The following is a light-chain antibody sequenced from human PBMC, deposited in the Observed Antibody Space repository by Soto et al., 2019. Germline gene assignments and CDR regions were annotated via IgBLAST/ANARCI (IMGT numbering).Light chain of an antibody. CDR3: QQYHTYPYT. CDR1: QSVSVW. CDR2: QAS. V-gene: IGKV1-5*03. Sequence: DIQMTQSPSSLSASVGDRVTITCRASQSVSVWLAWYQQKPGKAPKLLIYQASSLESEVTSRLSGSGSGTEFTLTISSLQPDDFATYYCQQYHTYPYTFGQGTKLEIK. J-gene: IGKJ2*01.